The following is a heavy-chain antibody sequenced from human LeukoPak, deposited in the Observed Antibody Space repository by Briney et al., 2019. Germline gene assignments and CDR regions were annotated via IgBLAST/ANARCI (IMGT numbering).Heavy chain of an antibody. CDR1: GFTFSSYE. Sequence: GGSLRLSCAASGFTFSSYEMNWVRQAPGKGLEWVSYISSSGSTIYYADSVKGRFTISRDNAKNSLYLQMNSLRAEDTAVYYCARTHHSSGRVFWGQGTLVTVSS. CDR3: ARTHHSSGRVF. V-gene: IGHV3-48*03. J-gene: IGHJ4*02. CDR2: ISSSGSTI. D-gene: IGHD6-19*01.